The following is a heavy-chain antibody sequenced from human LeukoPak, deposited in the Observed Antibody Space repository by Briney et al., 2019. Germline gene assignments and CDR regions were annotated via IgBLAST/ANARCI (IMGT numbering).Heavy chain of an antibody. CDR2: INPRTGRT. D-gene: IGHD2-21*01. CDR1: GYTFTDYY. J-gene: IGHJ3*02. V-gene: IGHV1-2*02. CDR3: MRALSSCGVECNWKTDAFDI. Sequence: ASVKVSCKASGYTFTDYYLHWARQAPGQGLEWMGWINPRTGRTNYAQRYQGRVTMTRDTSISTAYMELNSLRSDDTAVYYCMRALSSCGVECNWKTDAFDIWGQGTMVTVSS.